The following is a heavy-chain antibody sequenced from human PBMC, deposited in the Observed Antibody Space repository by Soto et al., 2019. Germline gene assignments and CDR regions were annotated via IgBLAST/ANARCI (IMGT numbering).Heavy chain of an antibody. V-gene: IGHV3-64*01. D-gene: IGHD2-15*01. Sequence: EVQLVESGGGLVQPGGSLRLSCAASGFTFSSYAMHWVRQAPGKGLEFVSAISGNGGNTHYANSVRGRFTISRANSKNTLYLQMGSLRADDMAVYYCARGRSNRGGYSPVFDSWGQGTLVTVSS. CDR2: ISGNGGNT. J-gene: IGHJ4*02. CDR1: GFTFSSYA. CDR3: ARGRSNRGGYSPVFDS.